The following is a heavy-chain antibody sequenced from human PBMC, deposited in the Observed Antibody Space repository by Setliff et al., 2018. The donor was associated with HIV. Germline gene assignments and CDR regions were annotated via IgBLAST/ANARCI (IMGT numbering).Heavy chain of an antibody. J-gene: IGHJ4*01. Sequence: SETLSLTCSVSNGSISNYYWTWIRQPAGKGLERIGRIHTSGITNYNPSLKSRVNMSLDTSENYFSLNLTSVTAADTAVYYCAREGGTDRFFDYWGQGTPVTAPQ. CDR2: IHTSGIT. V-gene: IGHV4-4*07. CDR1: NGSISNYY. CDR3: AREGGTDRFFDY. D-gene: IGHD3-16*01.